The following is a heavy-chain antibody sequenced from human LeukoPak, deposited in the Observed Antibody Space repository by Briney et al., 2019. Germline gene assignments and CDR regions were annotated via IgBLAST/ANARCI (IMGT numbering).Heavy chain of an antibody. CDR3: ARDPDRSSYGLVSSFDP. CDR2: INPNSGGT. CDR1: GYTFTGYY. D-gene: IGHD5-18*01. J-gene: IGHJ5*02. V-gene: IGHV1-2*02. Sequence: ASVKVSCKASGYTFTGYYLHWVRQAPGQGLEWMGWINPNSGGTNYAQKFQGRVTMTRDTSISTAYMELSRLRSDDTAVYYCARDPDRSSYGLVSSFDPWGQGALVTVSS.